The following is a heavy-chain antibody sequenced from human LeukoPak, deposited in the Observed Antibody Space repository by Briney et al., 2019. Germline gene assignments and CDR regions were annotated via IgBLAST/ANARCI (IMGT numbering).Heavy chain of an antibody. J-gene: IGHJ4*02. V-gene: IGHV4-38-2*02. CDR1: GYSMNSGHY. Sequence: SETLSLTCTVSGYSMNSGHYWAWIRQSPGKGLEWIGSINHSGTTFYNPSLNSRVTISVDTSKSQFSLMLTSVTAADTAVYYCARDCPSGYFDYWGQGTPVTVPS. CDR3: ARDCPSGYFDY. D-gene: IGHD3-10*01. CDR2: INHSGTT.